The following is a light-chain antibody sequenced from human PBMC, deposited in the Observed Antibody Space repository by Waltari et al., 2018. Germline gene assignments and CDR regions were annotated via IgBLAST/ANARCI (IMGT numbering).Light chain of an antibody. CDR3: QQYYRRGT. Sequence: DIVMTQSPDSLAVSLGERATINCKASQSILYNSNDKNYLAWYQQRPGQTPRLLIYRASTRESGVRDRFSGSGSGTDFTLTISSLQAEDVAVYYCQQYYRRGTFGQGTKVEIK. V-gene: IGKV4-1*01. CDR2: RAS. CDR1: QSILYNSNDKNY. J-gene: IGKJ1*01.